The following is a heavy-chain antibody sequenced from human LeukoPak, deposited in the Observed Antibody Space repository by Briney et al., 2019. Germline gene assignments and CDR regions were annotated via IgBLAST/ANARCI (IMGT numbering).Heavy chain of an antibody. CDR1: GFTFGSYG. V-gene: IGHV3-33*01. CDR3: ARDFWNEPSKYFDY. Sequence: GMSLRLSCSASGFTFGSYGMHWVRQAPGKGLEWVALIRYHGNDVGYADSVKGRFTISRDNSKNTLYLQMNSVRAEDTAVYFCARDFWNEPSKYFDYWGQGTLVTVSS. J-gene: IGHJ4*02. D-gene: IGHD3-3*01. CDR2: IRYHGNDV.